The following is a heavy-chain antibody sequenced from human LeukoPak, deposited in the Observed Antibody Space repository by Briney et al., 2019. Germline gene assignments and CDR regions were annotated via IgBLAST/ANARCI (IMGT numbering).Heavy chain of an antibody. Sequence: PGGSLRLSCATSGFSFSTKTMNWVRQAPGKGLEWVSFISGSSSTIYYAASVKGRFTISRDNAKNSLFLQMHSLRVEDTGLYYCARGGQWKPDPFDHWGQGTPVTVSS. V-gene: IGHV3-48*01. J-gene: IGHJ4*02. CDR2: ISGSSSTI. D-gene: IGHD1-14*01. CDR3: ARGGQWKPDPFDH. CDR1: GFSFSTKT.